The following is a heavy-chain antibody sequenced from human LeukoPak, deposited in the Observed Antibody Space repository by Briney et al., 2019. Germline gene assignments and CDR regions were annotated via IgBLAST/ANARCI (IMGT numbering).Heavy chain of an antibody. J-gene: IGHJ4*02. CDR2: INHSGST. D-gene: IGHD5-18*01. CDR1: GRSFSGYY. CDR3: ARRLRGYSYGSVFDY. Sequence: PSETLSLTCAVYGRSFSGYYWSWIRQPPGKGLERIGEINHSGSTNYNPSLKSRVTISVDTSKNQFSLKLSSVTAADTAVYYCARRLRGYSYGSVFDYWGQGTLVTVSS. V-gene: IGHV4-34*01.